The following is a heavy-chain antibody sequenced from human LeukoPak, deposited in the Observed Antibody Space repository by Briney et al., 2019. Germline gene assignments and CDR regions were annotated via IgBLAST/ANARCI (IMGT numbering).Heavy chain of an antibody. CDR3: ARAPNYYYYYYMDV. V-gene: IGHV4-38-2*02. J-gene: IGHJ6*03. CDR2: IYHSGST. Sequence: SETLSPTCTVSGYSISSGYYWGWIRQPPGKGLEWIGSIYHSGSTYYNPSLKSRVTISVDTSKNQFSLKLSSVTAADTAVYYCARAPNYYYYYYMDVWGKGTTVTVSS. CDR1: GYSISSGYY.